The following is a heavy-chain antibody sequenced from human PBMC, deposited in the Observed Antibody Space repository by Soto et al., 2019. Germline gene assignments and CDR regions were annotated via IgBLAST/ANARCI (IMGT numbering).Heavy chain of an antibody. CDR1: GFTFSSYA. CDR3: ARDGPPPLAYCGGDCYSYFQH. Sequence: QVQLVESGGGVVQPGRSLRLSCAASGFTFSSYAMHWVRQAPGKGLEWVAVISYDGSNKYYADSVKGRFTISRDNSKNTLYLQMISLRAEDTAVYYCARDGPPPLAYCGGDCYSYFQHWGHGTLVTVSS. J-gene: IGHJ1*01. V-gene: IGHV3-30-3*01. CDR2: ISYDGSNK. D-gene: IGHD2-21*02.